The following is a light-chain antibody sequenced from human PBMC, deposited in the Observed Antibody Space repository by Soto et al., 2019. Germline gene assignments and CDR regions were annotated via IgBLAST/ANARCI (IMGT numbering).Light chain of an antibody. J-gene: IGKJ1*01. V-gene: IGKV3-15*01. CDR2: GAS. Sequence: EIVLAQSPATLSVSPGERVTLSCRATQIIGNKLAWYLQRPGQAPRLLMYGASTRATDIPARFSGSGSGTEFTLTITGLQSEDFAVYYCQQYNGWPWTFGLGTKVEI. CDR3: QQYNGWPWT. CDR1: QIIGNK.